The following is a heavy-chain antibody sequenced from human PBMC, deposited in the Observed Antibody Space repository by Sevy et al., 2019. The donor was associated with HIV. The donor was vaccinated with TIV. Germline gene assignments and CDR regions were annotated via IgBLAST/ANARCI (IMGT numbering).Heavy chain of an antibody. V-gene: IGHV3-53*01. CDR3: TREDIVLGEDNYYGMDV. CDR1: GFSVSSNY. Sequence: GGSLRLSCVVSGFSVSSNYMSWVRQAPGKGLEWVSNIYSDGRTYYADSVRGLFTISRDTSKNTAYLEMKSLRAEDTAVYYCTREDIVLGEDNYYGMDVWGHGTTVTVSS. J-gene: IGHJ6*02. CDR2: IYSDGRT. D-gene: IGHD2-15*01.